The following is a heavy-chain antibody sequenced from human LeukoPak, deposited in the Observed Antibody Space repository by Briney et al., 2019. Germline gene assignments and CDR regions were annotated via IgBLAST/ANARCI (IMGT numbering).Heavy chain of an antibody. J-gene: IGHJ4*02. Sequence: PGGSLRLSCAASGFTFSSYSMNWVRQAPGKGLEWVSSISSSSSYIYYADSVKGRFTISRDNAKNSLYLQMNSPRAEDTAVYYCARFPDNAYGSGSYYFDYGGQGTLVTVSS. D-gene: IGHD3-10*01. V-gene: IGHV3-21*01. CDR2: ISSSSSYI. CDR1: GFTFSSYS. CDR3: ARFPDNAYGSGSYYFDY.